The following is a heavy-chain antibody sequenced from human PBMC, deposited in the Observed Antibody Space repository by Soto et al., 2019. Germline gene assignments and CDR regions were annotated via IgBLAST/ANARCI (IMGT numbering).Heavy chain of an antibody. V-gene: IGHV1-18*04. D-gene: IGHD1-1*01. CDR2: ISAYNGNT. Sequence: ASVKVSCKAAGYTFTSDGISWGRQAPGQGLEWMGWISAYNGNTNYAQKLQGRVTMTTDTSTSTAYMELRSLRSDDTAVYYCAINELADSGMDVWGHGTTVPVSS. J-gene: IGHJ6*02. CDR3: AINELADSGMDV. CDR1: GYTFTSDG.